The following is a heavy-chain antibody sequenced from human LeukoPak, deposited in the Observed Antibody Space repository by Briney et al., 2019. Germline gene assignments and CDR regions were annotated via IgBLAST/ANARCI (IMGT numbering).Heavy chain of an antibody. CDR1: GFTFSTYG. Sequence: GGSLRLSCAASGFTFSTYGMHWVRQAPGKGLEWVALISYDGSKKYYADSVKGRFTISRDNAKNSLYLQMNSLRAEDTAVYYCARDRAIFGILPQDYWGQGTLVTVSS. D-gene: IGHD3-3*01. V-gene: IGHV3-30*03. CDR3: ARDRAIFGILPQDY. CDR2: ISYDGSKK. J-gene: IGHJ4*02.